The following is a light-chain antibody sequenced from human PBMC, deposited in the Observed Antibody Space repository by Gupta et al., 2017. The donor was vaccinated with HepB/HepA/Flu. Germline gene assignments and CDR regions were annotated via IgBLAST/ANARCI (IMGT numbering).Light chain of an antibody. Sequence: QSALTQPPSASGSPGQSVTISCTGTSRDVGGYNYVSWYQQHPGKAPKLMIYEVSKRPSGVPDRFAGSKAGNTASLTVSGLQAEDDAYYYCSSYAGSNNLVFGGGTKLTVL. CDR1: SRDVGGYNY. J-gene: IGLJ2*01. CDR2: EVS. V-gene: IGLV2-8*01. CDR3: SSYAGSNNLV.